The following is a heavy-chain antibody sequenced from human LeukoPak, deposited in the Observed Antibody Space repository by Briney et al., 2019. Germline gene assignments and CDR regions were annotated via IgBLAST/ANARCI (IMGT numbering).Heavy chain of an antibody. CDR3: AKSGGYGLIDY. V-gene: IGHV4-39*01. D-gene: IGHD1-26*01. CDR1: GGSMSKSSYY. J-gene: IGHJ4*02. Sequence: SETLSLICTVSGGSMSKSSYYWGWIRQPPGKGLEWIGNIYYSGSTYYNASLQSRVTISIDTSKNQFSLRLNSVTAADTAMYYCAKSGGYGLIDYWGQGTLVTVSS. CDR2: IYYSGST.